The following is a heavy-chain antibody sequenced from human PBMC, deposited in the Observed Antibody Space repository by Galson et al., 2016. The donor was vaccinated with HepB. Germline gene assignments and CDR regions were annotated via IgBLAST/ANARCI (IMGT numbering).Heavy chain of an antibody. CDR1: GYTFNSYG. Sequence: SVKVSCKASGYTFNSYGITWVRQAPGQGLEWMGWRSAYNGATNYAQNFQGRVTMTTERFTTTAYMELRSLRFDDTAVYYCARVGLYSGNYDLDYWGQGTLVSVSS. CDR2: RSAYNGAT. D-gene: IGHD1-7*01. J-gene: IGHJ4*02. CDR3: ARVGLYSGNYDLDY. V-gene: IGHV1-18*01.